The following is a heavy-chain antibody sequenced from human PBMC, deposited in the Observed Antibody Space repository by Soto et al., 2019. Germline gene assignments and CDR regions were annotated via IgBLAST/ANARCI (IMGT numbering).Heavy chain of an antibody. CDR3: ASLSSRPGYYYGMDV. J-gene: IGHJ6*02. CDR2: IDPSDSYT. V-gene: IGHV5-10-1*01. Sequence: RKISCKGSGYSFTSYWISWVGKMPGKGLEWMGRIDPSDSYTNYSPSFQGHVTISADKSISTAYLQWSSLKASDTAMYYCASLSSRPGYYYGMDVWGQGTTVTVSS. CDR1: GYSFTSYW. D-gene: IGHD6-6*01.